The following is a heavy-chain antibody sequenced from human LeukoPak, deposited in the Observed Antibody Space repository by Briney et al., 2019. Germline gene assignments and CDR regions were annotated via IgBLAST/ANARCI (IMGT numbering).Heavy chain of an antibody. CDR3: AGRTAAQDYYMDV. D-gene: IGHD5-18*01. CDR2: IYSARST. Sequence: PGGTLRLSCVASGFTVSINFMGWVRQAPGRGLDWVSVIYSARSTYYADSVRGRFIISRDNSKNTLYLQMNSLRAEDSAVYFCAGRTAAQDYYMDVWGKGTTVTISS. V-gene: IGHV3-53*01. CDR1: GFTVSINF. J-gene: IGHJ6*03.